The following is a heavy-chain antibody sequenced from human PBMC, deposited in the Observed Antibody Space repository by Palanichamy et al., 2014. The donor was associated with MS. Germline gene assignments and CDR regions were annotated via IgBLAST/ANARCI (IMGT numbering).Heavy chain of an antibody. CDR2: IWYDGSNK. V-gene: IGHV3-33*01. D-gene: IGHD3-10*01. Sequence: QVQLVESGGGVVQPGRSLRLSCAASGSTFSSYGMHWVRQAPGKRLEWVAVIWYDGSNKYYADSVKGRFTISRDNSKNTLYLQMNSLRAEDTAVYYCARDLSLMVRGVNVYGMDVWGQGTTVTVSS. CDR1: GSTFSSYG. CDR3: ARDLSLMVRGVNVYGMDV. J-gene: IGHJ6*02.